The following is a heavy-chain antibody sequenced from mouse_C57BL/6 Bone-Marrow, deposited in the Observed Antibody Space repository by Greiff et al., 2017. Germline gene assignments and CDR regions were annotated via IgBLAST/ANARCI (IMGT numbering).Heavy chain of an antibody. CDR3: ARGGGWLLRRFAY. CDR1: GYSFTGYY. D-gene: IGHD2-3*01. V-gene: IGHV1-42*01. J-gene: IGHJ3*01. Sequence: EVQLVESGPELVKPGASVKISCKASGYSFTGYYMNWVKQSPEKSLEWIGEINPSTGGTTYNQKFKAKATLTVDKSSSTAYMQLKSLTSEDSAVYYCARGGGWLLRRFAYWGQGTLVTVSA. CDR2: INPSTGGT.